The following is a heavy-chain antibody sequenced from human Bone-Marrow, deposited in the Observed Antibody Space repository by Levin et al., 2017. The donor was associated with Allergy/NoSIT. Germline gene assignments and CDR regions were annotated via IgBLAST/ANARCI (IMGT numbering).Heavy chain of an antibody. CDR1: GFIFSSSA. CDR3: AGKPLSSWLYWYFDV. D-gene: IGHD6-13*01. CDR2: ISGSGNTI. Sequence: GESLKISCAASGFIFSSSAMNWVRQAPGKGLEWISYISGSGNTIYYADSVKGRFTISRDNAKNSLYLQVNSLRAEDTAVYYCAGKPLSSWLYWYFDVWGRGTLVTVSS. V-gene: IGHV3-48*03. J-gene: IGHJ2*01.